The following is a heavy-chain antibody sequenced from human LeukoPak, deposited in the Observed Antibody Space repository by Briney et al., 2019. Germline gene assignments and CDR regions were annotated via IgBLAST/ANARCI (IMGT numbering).Heavy chain of an antibody. J-gene: IGHJ4*02. D-gene: IGHD2-2*01. Sequence: GGSLRLSCAASGFTFSSYGMHWVRQAPDKGLEWVAVIWYDGSNKYYADSVKGRFTISRDNSKNTLYLQMNSLRAEDTAVYYCAREASYCSSTSCLFDYWGQGTLVTVSS. V-gene: IGHV3-33*01. CDR1: GFTFSSYG. CDR2: IWYDGSNK. CDR3: AREASYCSSTSCLFDY.